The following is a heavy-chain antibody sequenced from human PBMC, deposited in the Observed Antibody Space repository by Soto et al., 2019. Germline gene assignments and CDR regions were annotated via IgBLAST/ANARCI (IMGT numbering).Heavy chain of an antibody. CDR2: VYDTGST. V-gene: IGHV4-59*01. CDR3: ARSIAVPSSHIDH. Sequence: PSETLSLTCSGSGGSISGYYWSWIRQAPGKGLEWIGYVYDTGSTSYNPSLQSRVTISVDTSKKQFSLSLRLVTAADTAVYFCARSIAVPSSHIDHWGQGTRVTVSS. CDR1: GGSISGYY. D-gene: IGHD6-6*01. J-gene: IGHJ4*02.